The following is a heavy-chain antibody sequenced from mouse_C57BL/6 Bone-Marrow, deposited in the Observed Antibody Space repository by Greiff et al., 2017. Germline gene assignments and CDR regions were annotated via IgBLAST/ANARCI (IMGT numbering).Heavy chain of an antibody. Sequence: EVQLQQSGPELVKPGASVKISCKASGYSFTGYYMNWVKQSPEKSLEWIGEINPSTGGTTYNQKFKAKATLTVDKSSSTAYMQLKSLTSEDSAGYYCARREGGYYGYDDAMDDWGQGTSVTVSS. D-gene: IGHD2-2*01. J-gene: IGHJ4*01. CDR2: INPSTGGT. CDR1: GYSFTGYY. CDR3: ARREGGYYGYDDAMDD. V-gene: IGHV1-42*01.